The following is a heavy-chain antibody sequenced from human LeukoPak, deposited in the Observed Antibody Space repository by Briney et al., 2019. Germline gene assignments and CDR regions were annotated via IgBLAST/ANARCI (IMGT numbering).Heavy chain of an antibody. D-gene: IGHD5-18*01. CDR2: ISYDGSNK. CDR1: GFTFSSYA. J-gene: IGHJ4*02. Sequence: GGSLRLSCAASGFTFSSYAMHWVRQAPGKGLEWVAVISYDGSNKYYADSVKGRFTISRDNSKNTLYLQMNSLRAGDTAVYYCARVRDTAMVFDYWGQGTLVTVSS. V-gene: IGHV3-30-3*01. CDR3: ARVRDTAMVFDY.